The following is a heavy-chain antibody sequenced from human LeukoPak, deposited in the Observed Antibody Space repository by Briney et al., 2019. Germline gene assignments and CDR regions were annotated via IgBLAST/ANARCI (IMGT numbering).Heavy chain of an antibody. Sequence: GGSLRLSCAASAFTVSSNYMSWVRQAPGKGLEWIGRVKSKTDGETTDYAAPVKGRFTISRDDSTNTLYLQMNSLKTEDTALYYCATPHGASLYYFDYWGQGTLVTVSS. V-gene: IGHV3-15*01. CDR2: VKSKTDGETT. J-gene: IGHJ4*02. CDR3: ATPHGASLYYFDY. D-gene: IGHD4/OR15-4a*01. CDR1: AFTVSSNY.